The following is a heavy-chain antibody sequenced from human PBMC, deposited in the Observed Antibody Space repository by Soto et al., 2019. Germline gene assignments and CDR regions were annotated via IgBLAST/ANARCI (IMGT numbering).Heavy chain of an antibody. Sequence: GGSLRLSCAAFGLTVSGKKYVAWVRQAPGKGLEWVSALYDVDGSFYADSVKGRFTTSSDSSKTTVYLQMNGLRPDDTAVYYCASWHEREHAYDVWGQGTTVTASS. CDR2: LYDVDGS. J-gene: IGHJ3*01. D-gene: IGHD1-1*01. V-gene: IGHV3-53*01. CDR1: GLTVSGKKY. CDR3: ASWHEREHAYDV.